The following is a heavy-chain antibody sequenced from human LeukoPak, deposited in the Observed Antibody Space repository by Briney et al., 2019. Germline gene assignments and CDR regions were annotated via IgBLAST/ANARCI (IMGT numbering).Heavy chain of an antibody. J-gene: IGHJ4*02. CDR2: IYTSGST. V-gene: IGHV4-61*02. Sequence: SETLSLTYTVSGGSISSGSYYWSWIRQPAGKGLEWIGRIYTSGSTNYNPSLKSRVTISVDTSKNQFSLKLSSVTAADTAVYYCARARVATFDYWGQGTLVTVSS. D-gene: IGHD5-24*01. CDR1: GGSISSGSYY. CDR3: ARARVATFDY.